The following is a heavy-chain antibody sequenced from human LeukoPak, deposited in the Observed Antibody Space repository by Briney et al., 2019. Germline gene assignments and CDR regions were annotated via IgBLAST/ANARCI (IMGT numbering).Heavy chain of an antibody. D-gene: IGHD2-15*01. CDR2: INHSGST. CDR1: GGSFSGYW. Sequence: SETLSLTCAVFGGSFSGYWWSWIRQPPGKGLEWIGEINHSGSTNYNPSLKSRVTISVDTSKNQFSLKLSSVTAADTAVYYCAREDYCSGGSCYSGYFQHWGQGTLVTVSS. V-gene: IGHV4-34*01. CDR3: AREDYCSGGSCYSGYFQH. J-gene: IGHJ1*01.